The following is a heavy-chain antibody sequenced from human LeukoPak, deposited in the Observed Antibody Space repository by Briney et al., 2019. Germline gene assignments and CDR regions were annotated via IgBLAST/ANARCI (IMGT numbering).Heavy chain of an antibody. Sequence: SETLSLTCAVYGGSFSGYYWSWIRQPPGKGLEWIGEINHSGSTNYNPSLKSRATISVDTSKNQFPLKLSSVTAADTAVYYCARGRTYYDFWSGYYISYSDYWGQGTLVTVSS. CDR1: GGSFSGYY. J-gene: IGHJ4*02. CDR2: INHSGST. D-gene: IGHD3-3*01. V-gene: IGHV4-34*01. CDR3: ARGRTYYDFWSGYYISYSDY.